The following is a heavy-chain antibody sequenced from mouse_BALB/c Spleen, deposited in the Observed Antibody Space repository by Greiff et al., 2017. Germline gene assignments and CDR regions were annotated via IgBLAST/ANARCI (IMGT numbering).Heavy chain of an antibody. D-gene: IGHD2-1*01. J-gene: IGHJ3*01. CDR3: SGNGAY. CDR2: IRLKSNNYAT. Sequence: DVQLQESGGGLVQPGGSMKLSCVASGFTFSNYWMNWVRQSPEKGLEWVAEIRLKSNNYATHYAESVKGRFTISRDDSKSSVYLQMNNLRAEDTGIYYCSGNGAYWGQGTLVTVSA. CDR1: GFTFSNYW. V-gene: IGHV6-6*02.